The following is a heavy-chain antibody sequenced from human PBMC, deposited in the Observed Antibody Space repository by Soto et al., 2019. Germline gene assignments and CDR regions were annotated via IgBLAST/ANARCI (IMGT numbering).Heavy chain of an antibody. CDR3: ASATFGGYYDY. CDR2: IGTIGDT. J-gene: IGHJ4*02. Sequence: GSLRLSCAASGFSFRTHNMHWVRQASGKTLEWVSAIGTIGDTYYPDSVKGRFTISRENAKSSLYLQMNSLRAEDTAVYYCASATFGGYYDYWGQGTLVTVSS. D-gene: IGHD3-16*01. V-gene: IGHV3-13*01. CDR1: GFSFRTHN.